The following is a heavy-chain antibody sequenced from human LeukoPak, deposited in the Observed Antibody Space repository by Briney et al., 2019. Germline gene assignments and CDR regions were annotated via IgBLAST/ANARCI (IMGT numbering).Heavy chain of an antibody. V-gene: IGHV4-39*07. J-gene: IGHJ4*02. CDR2: IFYSGST. CDR3: ARDRYYDSSGYYYGFVY. CDR1: GGSISTSNYY. Sequence: SETLSLACTVSGGSISTSNYYWGWIRQPPGKGLEWIGNIFYSGSTYYSPSLKSRVTISLDTSRNQFSLKLNSVTAADTAVYYCARDRYYDSSGYYYGFVYWGQGTLITVSS. D-gene: IGHD3-22*01.